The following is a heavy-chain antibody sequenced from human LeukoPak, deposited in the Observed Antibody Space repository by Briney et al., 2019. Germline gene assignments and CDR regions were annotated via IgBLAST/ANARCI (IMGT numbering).Heavy chain of an antibody. Sequence: GGSLRLSCAASGFTFSSYSMNWVRQAPGKGLEWVSSISSSSSYIYYADSVKGRFTISRDNAKHSLHLQMNSARADNTAGYYCARAYSSSNEDIDYWGQGTLVTVSS. J-gene: IGHJ4*02. V-gene: IGHV3-21*01. CDR1: GFTFSSYS. CDR3: ARAYSSSNEDIDY. D-gene: IGHD6-6*01. CDR2: ISSSSSYI.